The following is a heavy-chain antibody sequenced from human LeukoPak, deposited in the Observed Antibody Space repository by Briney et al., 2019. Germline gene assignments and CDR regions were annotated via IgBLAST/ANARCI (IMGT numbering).Heavy chain of an antibody. CDR2: ISSIDNTI. J-gene: IGHJ6*02. CDR3: ARDAFDRMDV. CDR1: GFTLDSYD. Sequence: GGSRRLSWAASGFTLDSYDMNWVRQAPGKGLEWVSYISSIDNTIHSADSVQGRFTVSRNNAKNSLYLQLTNLRAEDTAVYYCARDAFDRMDVWGQGNTVTVS. D-gene: IGHD3-16*01. V-gene: IGHV3-48*03.